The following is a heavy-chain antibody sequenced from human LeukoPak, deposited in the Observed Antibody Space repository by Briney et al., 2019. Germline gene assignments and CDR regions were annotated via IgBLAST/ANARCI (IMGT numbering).Heavy chain of an antibody. J-gene: IGHJ6*03. Sequence: PGGSLRLSCAASGFTFSDYYMSWIRQPPGKGLEWVSYISSSGSTIYYADSVKGRFTISRDNAKNSLYLQMNSLRAEDTAVYYCARCGSTSYYYYYMDVWGKGTTVTVSS. V-gene: IGHV3-11*04. CDR3: ARCGSTSYYYYYMDV. D-gene: IGHD2-2*01. CDR1: GFTFSDYY. CDR2: ISSSGSTI.